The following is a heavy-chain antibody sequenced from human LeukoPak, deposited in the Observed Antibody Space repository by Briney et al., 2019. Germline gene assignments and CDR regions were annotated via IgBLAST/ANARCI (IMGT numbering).Heavy chain of an antibody. CDR1: GYTFTNYD. CDR2: IDPNSGGT. CDR3: ARDKQLDWAHYYYYYMDV. J-gene: IGHJ6*03. Sequence: ASVKVSCKASGYTFTNYDINWVRQAPGQGLEWMGWIDPNSGGTNYAQKFQGRVTMTRDTSISTAYMELSRLRSDDTAVYYCARDKQLDWAHYYYYYMDVWGKGTTVTVSS. D-gene: IGHD1-1*01. V-gene: IGHV1-2*02.